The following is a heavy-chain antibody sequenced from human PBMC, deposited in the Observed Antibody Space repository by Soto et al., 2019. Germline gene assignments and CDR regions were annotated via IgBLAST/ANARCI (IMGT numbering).Heavy chain of an antibody. CDR1: GGSISSSSYY. CDR3: ARLRGYSGYEFDY. Sequence: SETLSLTCTVSGGSISSSSYYWGWIRQPPGKGLEWIGSIYYSGSTYYNPSLKSRVTISVDTSKNQFSLKLSSVTAADTAVYYCARLRGYSGYEFDYWGQGTLVTVFS. V-gene: IGHV4-39*01. J-gene: IGHJ4*02. D-gene: IGHD5-12*01. CDR2: IYYSGST.